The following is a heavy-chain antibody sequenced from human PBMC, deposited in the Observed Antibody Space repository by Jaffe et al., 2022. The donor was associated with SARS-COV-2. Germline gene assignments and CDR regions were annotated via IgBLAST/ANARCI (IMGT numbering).Heavy chain of an antibody. Sequence: EVQLVESGGGLVQPGGSLRLSCVGSGCTFSGYWMHWVRQAPGKGLVWVSRIDSVGGTRSYADSVKGRFTISRDNAKDTVFLLMSSLRADDTAVYYCACEAPTGLFWGQGIHVTVSS. CDR3: ACEAPTGLF. CDR2: IDSVGGTR. V-gene: IGHV3-74*01. J-gene: IGHJ4*02. D-gene: IGHD1-1*01. CDR1: GCTFSGYW.